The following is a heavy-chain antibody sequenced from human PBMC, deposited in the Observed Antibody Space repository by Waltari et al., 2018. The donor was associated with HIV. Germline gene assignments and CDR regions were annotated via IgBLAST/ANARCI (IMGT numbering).Heavy chain of an antibody. J-gene: IGHJ4*02. Sequence: QLQLQESGPGLVKPSETLSLTCTVSGGSISSSSYYWGWLRQPPGKGLEWIGSIYYSGSTYYNPSLKSRVTISVDTSKNQFSLKLSSVTAADTAVYYCARHEDRSSWYFDYWGQGTLVTVSS. CDR3: ARHEDRSSWYFDY. CDR1: GGSISSSSYY. V-gene: IGHV4-39*01. D-gene: IGHD6-13*01. CDR2: IYYSGST.